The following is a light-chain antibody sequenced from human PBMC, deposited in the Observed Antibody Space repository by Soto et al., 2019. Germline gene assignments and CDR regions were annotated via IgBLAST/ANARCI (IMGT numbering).Light chain of an antibody. J-gene: IGLJ2*01. CDR2: EVS. Sequence: QSVLTQAAAVSGSPGQSITISCTRTSSDVGGYNYVSWYQQHPGKAPKLMIYEVSNRPSGVSNRFSGSKSGNTASLTTSGLQAEDEADYYCSSYTSSSTLVFGGGTKVTVL. V-gene: IGLV2-14*01. CDR1: SSDVGGYNY. CDR3: SSYTSSSTLV.